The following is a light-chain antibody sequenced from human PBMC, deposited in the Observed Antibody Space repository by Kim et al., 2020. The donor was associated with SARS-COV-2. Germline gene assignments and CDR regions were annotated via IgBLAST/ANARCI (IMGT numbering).Light chain of an antibody. Sequence: ASVGDSVTVTCRASHDIGNYVAWFQQRPGRAPRSLIYAISTLHSGVASKFSGGGFGTDFTLTINNVQPEDSATYFCQQYNRKPLSFGQGTRLEIK. CDR2: AIS. J-gene: IGKJ5*01. CDR1: HDIGNY. V-gene: IGKV1-16*02. CDR3: QQYNRKPLS.